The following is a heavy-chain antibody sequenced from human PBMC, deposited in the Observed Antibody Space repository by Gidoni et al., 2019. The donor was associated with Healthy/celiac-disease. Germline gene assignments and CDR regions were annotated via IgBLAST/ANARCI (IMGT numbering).Heavy chain of an antibody. V-gene: IGHV4-39*01. CDR2: IYYSGST. CDR3: ARQGDYYDSSGYLW. CDR1: GGSISSSSYY. Sequence: QLQLQESGPGLVKPSETLSLTCTVSGGSISSSSYYWGWIRQPPGKGLEWIGSIYYSGSTYYNPSLKSRVTISVDTSKNQFSLKLSSVTAADTAVYYCARQGDYYDSSGYLWWGQGTLVTVSS. J-gene: IGHJ4*02. D-gene: IGHD3-22*01.